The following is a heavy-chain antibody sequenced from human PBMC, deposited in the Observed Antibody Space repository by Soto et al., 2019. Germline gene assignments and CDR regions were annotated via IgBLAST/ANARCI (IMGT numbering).Heavy chain of an antibody. CDR3: ARGSNTAVDP. J-gene: IGHJ5*02. V-gene: IGHV3-74*02. Sequence: EVQLVESGGGLVQPGGSLRLSCAASGFTFSPYWMHWVRQTPGKGLVWVSRINAEGNTIYADSVKGRFTISRDNAKNMLYLQMTSLRAEDTAVYFCARGSNTAVDPWGQGTLVTVSS. D-gene: IGHD2-21*02. CDR1: GFTFSPYW. CDR2: INAEGNT.